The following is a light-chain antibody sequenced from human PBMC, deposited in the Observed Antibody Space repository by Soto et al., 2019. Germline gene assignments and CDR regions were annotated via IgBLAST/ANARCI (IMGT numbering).Light chain of an antibody. CDR1: SSDVGGYNY. V-gene: IGLV2-8*01. CDR3: SSYAGTTLYV. J-gene: IGLJ1*01. Sequence: QSALTQPPSASGSPGQSVIISCPGTSSDVGGYNYVSWYQQHPGKAPKVIIYEVSKRPSGVPDRFSGSKSGNTASLTVSGLQAEDEADYYCSSYAGTTLYVFGTGTKVTVL. CDR2: EVS.